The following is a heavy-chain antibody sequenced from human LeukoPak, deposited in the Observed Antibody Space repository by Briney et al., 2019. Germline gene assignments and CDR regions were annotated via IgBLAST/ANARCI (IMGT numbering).Heavy chain of an antibody. CDR2: GRYNGSNK. J-gene: IGHJ4*02. D-gene: IGHD3-10*01. CDR1: GITFSGSG. V-gene: IGHV3-30*02. CDR3: AKRPPGSGLDY. Sequence: GGSLRLSCAASGITFSGSGMSWVRQAPGKGLEWVAFGRYNGSNKNYADSVQGRFTISRDNSKNTLYLHMTSLRAEDTAVYYCAKRPPGSGLDYWGQGTLVTVSS.